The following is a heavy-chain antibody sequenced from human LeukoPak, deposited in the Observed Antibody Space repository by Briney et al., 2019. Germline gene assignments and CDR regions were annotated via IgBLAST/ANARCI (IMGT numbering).Heavy chain of an antibody. CDR3: ARAQTPFVWEPTVDY. CDR2: INPNSGGT. V-gene: IGHV1-2*02. Sequence: AAVKDSCKASGYTFTGHYMHSVRPAPGQGVEWMGWINPNSGGTNNVQKFRGAVTMTRDTSSSTAYMELSRLRSADTAVYYCARAQTPFVWEPTVDYWGQGTLVTVSS. CDR1: GYTFTGHY. J-gene: IGHJ4*02. D-gene: IGHD1-26*01.